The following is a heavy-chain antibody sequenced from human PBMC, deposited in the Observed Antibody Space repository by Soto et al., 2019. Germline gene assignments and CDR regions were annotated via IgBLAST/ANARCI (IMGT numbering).Heavy chain of an antibody. CDR3: ARAPSSGNYLWFDP. CDR1: GFIFISNW. J-gene: IGHJ5*02. D-gene: IGHD1-26*01. V-gene: IGHV3-74*01. Sequence: GGSLKLSSAASGFIFISNWFQWVRQAPGKVLVWVSRFNSDGTSISYADFVKGRFTISRDNAKNTVYPQMNSLRPEDTAVYYCARAPSSGNYLWFDP. CDR2: FNSDGTSI.